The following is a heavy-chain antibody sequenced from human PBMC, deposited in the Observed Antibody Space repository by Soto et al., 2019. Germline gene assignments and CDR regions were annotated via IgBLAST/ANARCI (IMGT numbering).Heavy chain of an antibody. V-gene: IGHV1-69*12. J-gene: IGHJ6*02. CDR2: IIPIFGNT. CDR1: GGTLNSYA. CDR3: ARGTVTGSEYNLYYYGMDV. Sequence: QVQLVQSGVEVKKPGSSVKVSCKASGGTLNSYAIDWVRQAPGQGLEWMGGIIPIFGNTYYAQRLQGRVTLTADESTRTAYMELSTLTSEDTAVYYCARGTVTGSEYNLYYYGMDVWGQGTTVIVSS. D-gene: IGHD1-1*01.